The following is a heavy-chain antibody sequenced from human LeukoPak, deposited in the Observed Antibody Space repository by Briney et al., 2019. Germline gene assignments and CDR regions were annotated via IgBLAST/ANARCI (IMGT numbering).Heavy chain of an antibody. Sequence: SETLSLTCTVSGGSISSSSYYWGWIRQPPGKGLEWIGSIYYSGSTYYNPSLKSRVTISVDTSKNQFSLKLSSVTAADTAVYYCARPYYGSGSRDYWGQGTLVTVSS. V-gene: IGHV4-39*01. CDR1: GGSISSSSYY. CDR2: IYYSGST. CDR3: ARPYYGSGSRDY. D-gene: IGHD3-10*01. J-gene: IGHJ4*02.